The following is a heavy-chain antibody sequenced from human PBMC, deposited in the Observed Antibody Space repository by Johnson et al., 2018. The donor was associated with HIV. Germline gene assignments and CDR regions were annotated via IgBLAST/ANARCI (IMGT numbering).Heavy chain of an antibody. D-gene: IGHD4-17*01. CDR3: ARFYGDYKNWFDP. CDR2: IYHSGST. J-gene: IGHJ5*02. V-gene: IGHV4-30-2*01. CDR1: GGSISSGGYS. Sequence: QLQESGSGLVKPSQTLSLTCAVSGGSISSGGYSWSWIRQPPGKGLEWIGYIYHSGSTYYNPSLKSRVTISIDGSKNQFSLKLSSVTAADTAVYYCARFYGDYKNWFDPWGQGTLVTVSS.